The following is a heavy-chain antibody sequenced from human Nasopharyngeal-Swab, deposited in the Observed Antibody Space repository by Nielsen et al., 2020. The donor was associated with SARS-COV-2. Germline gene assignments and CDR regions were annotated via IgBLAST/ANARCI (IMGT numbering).Heavy chain of an antibody. Sequence: GESLKISCTASGFTFGDYAMSWFRQAPGKGLEWVGFIRSKAYGGTTEYAASVKGRFTISRDDSKSIAYLQMNSLETEDTAVYYCTRRLARGYSYGATASDAFDIWGQGTMVTVSS. D-gene: IGHD5-18*01. CDR1: GFTFGDYA. J-gene: IGHJ3*02. CDR3: TRRLARGYSYGATASDAFDI. CDR2: IRSKAYGGTT. V-gene: IGHV3-49*03.